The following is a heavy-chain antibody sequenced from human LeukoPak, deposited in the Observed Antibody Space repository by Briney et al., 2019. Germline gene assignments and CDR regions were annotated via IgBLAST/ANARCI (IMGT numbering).Heavy chain of an antibody. CDR3: ARDLRGYSGYDYPGYYFDY. Sequence: GGSLRLSCAASGFTFSSYSMNWVRQAPGKGLEWVSSISSSSSYIYYADSAKGGFTISRDNAKNSLYLQMNSPRAEDTAVYYCARDLRGYSGYDYPGYYFDYWGQGTLVTVSS. J-gene: IGHJ4*02. V-gene: IGHV3-21*01. CDR1: GFTFSSYS. CDR2: ISSSSSYI. D-gene: IGHD5-12*01.